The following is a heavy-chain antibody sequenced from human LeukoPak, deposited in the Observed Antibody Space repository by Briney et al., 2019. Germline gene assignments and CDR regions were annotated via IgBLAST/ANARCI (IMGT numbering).Heavy chain of an antibody. V-gene: IGHV4-39*01. CDR3: ARVGWYGGLTEFDY. CDR2: IYYSGST. J-gene: IGHJ4*02. D-gene: IGHD3-10*01. CDR1: GGSIDSRSYY. Sequence: SETLSLTCTVSGGSIDSRSYYWDWIRQPPGKGLEWIGSIYYSGSTYYNPSLKSRVTISVDTSKKQFSLKLSSVTAADTAVYYCARVGWYGGLTEFDYWGQGTLVTVSS.